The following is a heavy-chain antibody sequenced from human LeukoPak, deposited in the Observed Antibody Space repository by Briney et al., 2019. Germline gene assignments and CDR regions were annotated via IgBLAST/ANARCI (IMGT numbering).Heavy chain of an antibody. CDR2: ITRSGSNI. CDR3: ARLTIYDDTDY. J-gene: IGHJ4*02. V-gene: IGHV3-48*03. Sequence: GGSLRLSCTGSQLIFSKYGLNWVRQSPGKGLEWISSITRSGSNIDYADSVRGRFTISRDNARNSLFLHMNSLRVEDTAVYYCARLTIYDDTDYWGQGTLVTVSS. CDR1: QLIFSKYG. D-gene: IGHD3-3*01.